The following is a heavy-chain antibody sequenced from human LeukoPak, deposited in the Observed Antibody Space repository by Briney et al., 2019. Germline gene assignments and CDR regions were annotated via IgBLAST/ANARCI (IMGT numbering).Heavy chain of an antibody. CDR2: INPNSGGT. CDR1: GYTFTGYY. D-gene: IGHD6-13*01. V-gene: IGHV1-2*02. J-gene: IGHJ4*02. Sequence: GASVKVSCKASGYTFTGYYMHWVRQAHGQGLEWMGWINPNSGGTNYAQKFQGRVTMTRDTSISTAYMELSRLRSDDTAVYYCARDKTPGIAAAGPPDYWGQGTLVTVSS. CDR3: ARDKTPGIAAAGPPDY.